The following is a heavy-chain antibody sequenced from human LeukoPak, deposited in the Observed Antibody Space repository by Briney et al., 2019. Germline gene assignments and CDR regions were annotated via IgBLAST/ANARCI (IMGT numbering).Heavy chain of an antibody. CDR1: GVSISGYY. D-gene: IGHD4-11*01. CDR2: IYNSGIT. CDR3: ARSVPSLDYLFDS. Sequence: SETLSLTCTVSGVSISGYYWTWIRQLPGKGLEWIGYIYNSGITNYNPSLKSRVTVSVDTSKNQFSLRLTSVTAADTAVYYCARSVPSLDYLFDSWGHGTLVTVSS. V-gene: IGHV4-59*08. J-gene: IGHJ5*01.